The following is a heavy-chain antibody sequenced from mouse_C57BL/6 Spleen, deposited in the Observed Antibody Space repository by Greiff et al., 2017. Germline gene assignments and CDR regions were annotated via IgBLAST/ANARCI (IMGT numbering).Heavy chain of an antibody. CDR1: GYAFSSSW. CDR3: ARCDDYEGTWFAY. J-gene: IGHJ3*01. D-gene: IGHD2-4*01. Sequence: VMLVESGPELVKPGASVKISCKASGYAFSSSWMNWVKQRPGKGLEWIGRIYPGDGDTNYNGKFKGKATLTADKSSSTAYMQLSSLTSEDSAVYFCARCDDYEGTWFAYWGQGTLVTVSA. CDR2: IYPGDGDT. V-gene: IGHV1-82*01.